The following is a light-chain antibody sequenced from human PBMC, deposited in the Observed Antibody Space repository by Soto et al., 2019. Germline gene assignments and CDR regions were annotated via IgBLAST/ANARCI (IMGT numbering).Light chain of an antibody. V-gene: IGKV3-20*01. CDR3: QQYGSSPWT. CDR2: DAS. CDR1: QSASSN. J-gene: IGKJ1*01. Sequence: EIVMTQSPATLSVSPGERATLSCRASQSASSNLAWYQQKPGQAPRLLIYDASHRATGIPVRFSGSGSDSDFTLTISRLEPEDFAAYYCQQYGSSPWTFGQGTKVDIK.